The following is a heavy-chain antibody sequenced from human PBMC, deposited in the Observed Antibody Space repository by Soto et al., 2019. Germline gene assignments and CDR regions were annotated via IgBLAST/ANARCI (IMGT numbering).Heavy chain of an antibody. J-gene: IGHJ5*02. V-gene: IGHV1-69*06. CDR3: VVPAASYKYTWFDP. CDR2: IIPIFGTA. CDR1: GGTFSSYA. Sequence: ASVKVSCKASGGTFSSYAISWVRQAPGQGLEWMGGIIPIFGTANYAQKFQGRVTITADKSTSTAYMELSSLRSEDTAVHYCVVPAASYKYTWFDPWGQGTLVTVSS. D-gene: IGHD2-2*01.